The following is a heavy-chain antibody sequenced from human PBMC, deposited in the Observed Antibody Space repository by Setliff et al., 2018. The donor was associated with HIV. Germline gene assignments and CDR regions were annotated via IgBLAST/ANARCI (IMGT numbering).Heavy chain of an antibody. D-gene: IGHD3-10*01. CDR1: GGSISTYY. CDR3: AGDPVGHYYFHS. J-gene: IGHJ4*02. V-gene: IGHV4-59*01. Sequence: SETLSLTCTVSGGSISTYYWSWLRQSPGKGLEWIGYIYYSGTTSYNPSLKSRLTMSIDTSRNRFSLNLTSVTAADTAVYFCAGDPVGHYYFHSWGQGTLVTVSS. CDR2: IYYSGTT.